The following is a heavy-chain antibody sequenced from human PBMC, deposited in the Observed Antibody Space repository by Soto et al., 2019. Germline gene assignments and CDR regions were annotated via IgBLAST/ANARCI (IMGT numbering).Heavy chain of an antibody. D-gene: IGHD3-22*01. CDR3: AVHYDLYYFDY. CDR1: CGSIISSSYY. Sequence: SETLSLTCTFSCGSIISSSYYWGWIRQPPGKGLEWIGSIYYSGSTYYNPSLKSRVTISVDTSKNQFSLKLSSVTAADTAVYYCAVHYDLYYFDYWGQGTLVTVSS. V-gene: IGHV4-39*01. CDR2: IYYSGST. J-gene: IGHJ4*02.